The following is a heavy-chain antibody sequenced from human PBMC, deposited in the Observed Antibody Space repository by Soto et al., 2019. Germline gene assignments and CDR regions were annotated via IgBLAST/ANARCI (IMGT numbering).Heavy chain of an antibody. J-gene: IGHJ6*02. CDR3: ARVATAGYYYGMDV. CDR2: ISSSSSTI. Sequence: GGSLRLSCAASGFTFSSYSMNWVRQAPGKGLEWVSYISSSSSTIYYADSVKGRFTISRDNAKNSLYLQMNSLRDEDTAVYYCARVATAGYYYGMDVWGQGTTVTVSS. V-gene: IGHV3-48*02. CDR1: GFTFSSYS. D-gene: IGHD6-13*01.